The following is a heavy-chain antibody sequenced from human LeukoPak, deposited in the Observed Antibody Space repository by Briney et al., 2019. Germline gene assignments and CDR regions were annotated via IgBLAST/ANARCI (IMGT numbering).Heavy chain of an antibody. V-gene: IGHV4-4*07. CDR3: AREFTSDWFPRGYYDY. CDR2: IYSGGTP. J-gene: IGHJ4*02. Sequence: SETLSLTCTVSGGSISTDYWSWIRQPVGKELEWIGRIYSGGTPYYNPSRRGRVTMSVDTSKNQTSLRVKSVTAADTAVYYCAREFTSDWFPRGYYDYWGQGTLVTVSS. CDR1: GGSISTDY. D-gene: IGHD3-9*01.